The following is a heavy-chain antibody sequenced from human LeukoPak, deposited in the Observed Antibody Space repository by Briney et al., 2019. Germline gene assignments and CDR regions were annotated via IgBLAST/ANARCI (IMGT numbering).Heavy chain of an antibody. V-gene: IGHV3-23*01. D-gene: IGHD3-22*01. Sequence: GGSLRLSCVPSGFSFSNYAMIWFRQAPGKGLDWVSGISGSGGSTHYVDSVKGRFTISRDKTKNMLYLQMNSLRAEDTAVYYCAKSSYYDASGYYREYYFDSWGQGTLVTVSS. J-gene: IGHJ4*02. CDR2: ISGSGGST. CDR1: GFSFSNYA. CDR3: AKSSYYDASGYYREYYFDS.